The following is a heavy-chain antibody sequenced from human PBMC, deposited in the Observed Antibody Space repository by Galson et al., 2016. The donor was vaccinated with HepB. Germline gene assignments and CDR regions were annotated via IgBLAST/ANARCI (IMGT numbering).Heavy chain of an antibody. J-gene: IGHJ4*02. Sequence: SETLSLTCTVSGGSISTYFWTWIRQPPGQGLEWIGYIYYTGSTNYNPSLRSRVTISLDTSKKQSSLNLRSVTAADTAVYFCAREEGEKTSFDYWGQGTLVTVSS. D-gene: IGHD5-24*01. CDR2: IYYTGST. CDR1: GGSISTYF. CDR3: AREEGEKTSFDY. V-gene: IGHV4-59*01.